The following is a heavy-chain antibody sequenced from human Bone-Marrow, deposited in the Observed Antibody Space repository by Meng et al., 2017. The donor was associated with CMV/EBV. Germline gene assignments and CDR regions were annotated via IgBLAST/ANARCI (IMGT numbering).Heavy chain of an antibody. CDR1: GYTFTYRY. V-gene: IGHV1-45*02. J-gene: IGHJ5*02. CDR3: ASAKDFRGVWFDP. Sequence: SVKVSCKASGYTFTYRYLHWVRQAPGQALEWMGWITPFNGNTNYAQKFQDRVTITRDRSMSTAYMELSSLRSEDTAIYYCASAKDFRGVWFDPWGQGTLVTVSS. CDR2: ITPFNGNT. D-gene: IGHD2-15*01.